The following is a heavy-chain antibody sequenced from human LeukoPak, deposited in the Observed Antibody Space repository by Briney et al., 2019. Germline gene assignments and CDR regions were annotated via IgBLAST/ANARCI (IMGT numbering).Heavy chain of an antibody. D-gene: IGHD3-10*01. CDR2: IHSTGST. Sequence: PSETLSLTCTVSSGSISGYFWSWIRQPPGQGLEWIAYIHSTGSTNYNPSLQSRVTMSVDTSKNQFSLKLSSVTAADTAVYYCARDSPYGSGTYYTPNWYFNLWGRGTLVTVSS. CDR3: ARDSPYGSGTYYTPNWYFNL. V-gene: IGHV4-59*01. J-gene: IGHJ2*01. CDR1: SGSISGYF.